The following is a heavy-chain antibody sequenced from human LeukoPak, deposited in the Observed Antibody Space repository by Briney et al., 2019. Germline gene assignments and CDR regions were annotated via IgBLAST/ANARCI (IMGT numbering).Heavy chain of an antibody. CDR1: GGSISSGDYY. J-gene: IGHJ5*02. CDR3: ARNLGPSIVVVPAANYNWFDP. CDR2: IYYSGST. D-gene: IGHD2-2*01. V-gene: IGHV4-30-4*01. Sequence: PSETLPLTCTVSGGSISSGDYYWSWIRQPPGKGLEWIGYIYYSGSTYYNPSLKSRVTISVDTSKNQFSLKLSSVTAADTAVYYCARNLGPSIVVVPAANYNWFDPWGQGTLVTVSS.